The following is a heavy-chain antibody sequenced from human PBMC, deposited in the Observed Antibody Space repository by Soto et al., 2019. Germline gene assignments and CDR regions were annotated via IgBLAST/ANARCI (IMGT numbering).Heavy chain of an antibody. CDR1: GFTFSSYS. CDR3: ARDGGYSSGWYTFDY. CDR2: ISSSSSYI. D-gene: IGHD6-19*01. J-gene: IGHJ4*02. Sequence: EVQLVESGGGLVKPGGSLRLSCAASGFTFSSYSMNWVRQAPGKGLEWVSSISSSSSYIYYADSVKGRFTISRDNAKNSLYLQMNSLRAEDTAVYYCARDGGYSSGWYTFDYWGQGTLVTVSS. V-gene: IGHV3-21*01.